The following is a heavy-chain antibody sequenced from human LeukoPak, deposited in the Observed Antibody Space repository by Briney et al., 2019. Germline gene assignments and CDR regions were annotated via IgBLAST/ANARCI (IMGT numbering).Heavy chain of an antibody. D-gene: IGHD5-18*01. Sequence: GGSLRLSCAASGFTFSSYWMHWVRQAPGKGLVWVSRINSDGSSTSYADSVKGRFTISRDNAKNTLYLQMNSLRAEDTAVYYCAKPIGKWIQLWLMYYWGQGTLVTVSS. J-gene: IGHJ4*02. CDR2: INSDGSST. V-gene: IGHV3-74*01. CDR1: GFTFSSYW. CDR3: AKPIGKWIQLWLMYY.